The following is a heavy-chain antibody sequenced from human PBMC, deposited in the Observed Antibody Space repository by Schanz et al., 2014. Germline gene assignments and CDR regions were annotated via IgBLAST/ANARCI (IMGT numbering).Heavy chain of an antibody. CDR3: ARGPSTGAFDI. V-gene: IGHV1-46*03. CDR2: INPSGGST. CDR1: GYTFTSYD. J-gene: IGHJ3*02. Sequence: QVQLVQSAPEVKKPGASVKVSCKASGYTFTSYDINWVRQATGQGLEWMGIINPSGGSTSYAQKFQGRVTMTRDTSASTVYMELSSLRSEDTAVYFCARGPSTGAFDIWGQGTMVTVSS.